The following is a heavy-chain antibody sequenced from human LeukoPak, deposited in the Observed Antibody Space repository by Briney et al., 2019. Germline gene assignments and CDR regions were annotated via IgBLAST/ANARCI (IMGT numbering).Heavy chain of an antibody. D-gene: IGHD6-13*01. Sequence: GGSLRLSCAASGFTFSSYNMNWVRQAPGKGLEWVSSISSSSSYIYYADSVKGRFTISRDNAKNSLYLQMNSLRAEDTAVYYCARVREGSSWYFDYWGQGTLVTVSS. CDR2: ISSSSSYI. J-gene: IGHJ4*02. V-gene: IGHV3-21*01. CDR1: GFTFSSYN. CDR3: ARVREGSSWYFDY.